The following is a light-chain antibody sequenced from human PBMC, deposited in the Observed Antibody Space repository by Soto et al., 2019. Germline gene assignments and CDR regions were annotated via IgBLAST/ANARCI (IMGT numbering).Light chain of an antibody. J-gene: IGKJ4*01. CDR2: KAS. V-gene: IGKV1-5*03. CDR3: QQANRFPLT. CDR1: QSISSW. Sequence: IQITQCPSTLSASVGARVTITCRASQSISSWLDWYQQKPGKAPKLLIYKASSLDSGVPSRFSVTRSGTAGTLNLGSLKPEDCATDDGQQANRFPLTFGGGTKVDIK.